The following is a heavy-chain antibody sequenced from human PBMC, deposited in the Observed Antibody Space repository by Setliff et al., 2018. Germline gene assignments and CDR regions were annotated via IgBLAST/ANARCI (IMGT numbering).Heavy chain of an antibody. CDR2: IKQDGSEK. CDR3: ARDLTGGYYSSPLDY. J-gene: IGHJ4*02. CDR1: GFTFSSYW. Sequence: GSLRLSCAASGFTFSSYWMSWVRQAPGKGLEWVANIKQDGSEKYYVDSVKGRFTISRDNAKNSLYLQMNSLRAEDTAVYYCARDLTGGYYSSPLDYWGQGTLVTVSS. V-gene: IGHV3-7*01. D-gene: IGHD3-10*01.